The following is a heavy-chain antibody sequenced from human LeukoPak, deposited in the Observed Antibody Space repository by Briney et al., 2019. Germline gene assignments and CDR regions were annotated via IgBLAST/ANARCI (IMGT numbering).Heavy chain of an antibody. CDR1: GYSLSSGYF. J-gene: IGHJ4*02. CDR3: ASTVVPAQTGFDY. V-gene: IGHV4-38-2*02. CDR2: IYHGGST. Sequence: PSETLSLTCTVTGYSLSSGYFWGWIRQPPGKGLEWIGSIYHGGSTYYNPSLKSRVTISVDTSKKQFSLKLSSVTAADTAVYYCASTVVPAQTGFDYWGQGTLVTVSS. D-gene: IGHD3-22*01.